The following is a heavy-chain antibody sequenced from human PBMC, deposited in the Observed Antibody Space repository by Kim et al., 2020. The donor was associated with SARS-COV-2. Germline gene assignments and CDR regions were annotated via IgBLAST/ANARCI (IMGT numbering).Heavy chain of an antibody. CDR1: GGSFSGYY. CDR2: INHSGST. Sequence: SETLSLTCAVYGGSFSGYYWSWIRQPPGKGLEWIGEINHSGSTNYNPSLKSRVTISVDTSKNQFSLKLSSVTAADTAVYYCARGPWVPEPRENYYDSSGYYHDYWGQGTLVTVSS. D-gene: IGHD3-22*01. V-gene: IGHV4-34*01. CDR3: ARGPWVPEPRENYYDSSGYYHDY. J-gene: IGHJ4*02.